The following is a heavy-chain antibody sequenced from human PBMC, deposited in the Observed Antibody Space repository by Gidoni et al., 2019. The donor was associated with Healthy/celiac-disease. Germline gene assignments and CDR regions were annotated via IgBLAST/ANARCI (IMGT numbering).Heavy chain of an antibody. J-gene: IGHJ6*02. D-gene: IGHD6-13*01. V-gene: IGHV3-30*01. CDR2: ISYDGSNK. CDR1: GLTFSSYS. Sequence: QVQLVEPGVGVDQPGRSLRLPCAAPGLTFSSYSMHWGRQAPGKGLEWVAVISYDGSNKYYADCVKGRFTISRDNAKNTLCLQMNSLRAENTAVYYCTRDLAAAGTYYYYGIGVWGQGTTITVSS. CDR3: TRDLAAAGTYYYYGIGV.